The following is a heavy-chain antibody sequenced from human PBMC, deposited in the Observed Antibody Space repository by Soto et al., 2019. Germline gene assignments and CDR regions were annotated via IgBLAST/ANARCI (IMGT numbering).Heavy chain of an antibody. Sequence: VASVKVSCKASGYTFLSYGITWVRQAPVQGLEWMGWISAYNAHTNYGQKFQDRVSMTTDTSSNTAYLEVRSLKSDDTAFYFCARVFRWSSSSWGFDYWGQGTLVTVSS. J-gene: IGHJ4*02. CDR2: ISAYNAHT. CDR1: GYTFLSYG. CDR3: ARVFRWSSSSWGFDY. D-gene: IGHD6-6*01. V-gene: IGHV1-18*01.